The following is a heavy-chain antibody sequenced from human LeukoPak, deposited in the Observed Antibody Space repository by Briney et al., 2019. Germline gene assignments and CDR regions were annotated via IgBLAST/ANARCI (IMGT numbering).Heavy chain of an antibody. CDR1: GFTFSSYA. CDR2: ISYDGSNK. D-gene: IGHD3-10*01. V-gene: IGHV3-30-3*01. CDR3: ARDRREELLWFGELLNYYYGMDV. J-gene: IGHJ6*02. Sequence: GRSLRLSCVASGFTFSSYAMNWVRQAPGKGLEWVAVISYDGSNKYYADSVKGRFTISRDNSKNTLYLQMNSLRAEDTAVYYCARDRREELLWFGELLNYYYGMDVWGQGTTVTVSS.